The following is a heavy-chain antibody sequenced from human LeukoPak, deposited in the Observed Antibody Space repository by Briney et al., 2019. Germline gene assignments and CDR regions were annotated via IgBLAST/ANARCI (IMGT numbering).Heavy chain of an antibody. V-gene: IGHV1-69*13. CDR1: GGTFSSYA. CDR2: IIPIFGTA. J-gene: IGHJ3*02. D-gene: IGHD3-10*01. CDR3: ARADYYGSGSYDFDI. Sequence: SVKVSCKASGGTFSSYAISWVRQAPGQGLEWMGGIIPIFGTANYAQKFQGRVTITADESTSTAYMELSSLRSEDTAVYYCARADYYGSGSYDFDIWGQGTMVTVSS.